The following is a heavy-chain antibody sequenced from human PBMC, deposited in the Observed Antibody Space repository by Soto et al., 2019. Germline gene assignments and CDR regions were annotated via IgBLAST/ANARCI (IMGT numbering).Heavy chain of an antibody. D-gene: IGHD1-1*01. J-gene: IGHJ6*02. CDR3: AHQTISYTLDV. Sequence: QVQLQESGPGLVKPSGTLSLTCAVSGGSIRGHYWWSWVRQTPGKGLEWIGETYHGGATYYNPSLKSRVTISPDESKNQLSLKLNFVTAADTAVYYCAHQTISYTLDVWGQGTTVTVSS. V-gene: IGHV4-4*02. CDR2: TYHGGAT. CDR1: GGSIRGHYW.